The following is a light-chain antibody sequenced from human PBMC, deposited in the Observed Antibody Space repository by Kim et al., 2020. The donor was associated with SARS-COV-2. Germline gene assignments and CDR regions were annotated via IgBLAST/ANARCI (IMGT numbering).Light chain of an antibody. Sequence: RAPINRKPSQSVLYTSNNKNYLAWYQQKPGQPPKLLIYWASTRESGVPDRFSGSGSGTDFTLTISSLQAEDVAVYYCQQYYSTPLTFGGGTKLEI. CDR3: QQYYSTPLT. J-gene: IGKJ4*01. V-gene: IGKV4-1*01. CDR2: WAS. CDR1: QSVLYTSNNKNY.